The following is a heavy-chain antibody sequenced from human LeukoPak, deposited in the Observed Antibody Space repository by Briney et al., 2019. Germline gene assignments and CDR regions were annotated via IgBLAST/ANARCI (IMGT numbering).Heavy chain of an antibody. J-gene: IGHJ4*02. V-gene: IGHV3-23*01. CDR2: IIGSGGRT. CDR1: GFTFSSYA. D-gene: IGHD3-9*01. Sequence: PGGSLRLSCAASGFTFSSYAMSGVGQAPGKGLDWVSAIIGSGGRTYYADSVKGRFTISRDNSKNTLYLQMNSLRAEDTGVYYCEKGPYYDILTGYYSDYWGQGTLVSVPS. CDR3: EKGPYYDILTGYYSDY.